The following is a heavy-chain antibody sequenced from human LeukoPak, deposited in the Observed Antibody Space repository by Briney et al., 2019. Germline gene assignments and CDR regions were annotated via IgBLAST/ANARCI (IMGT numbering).Heavy chain of an antibody. CDR3: ATDLHYYDSSGYYVDY. D-gene: IGHD3-22*01. Sequence: ASVKVSCKVSGYTLTELSMHWVRQAPGKGLEWMGGFGPEDGETIYAQKFQGRVTMTEDTSTDTAYMELSSLRSEDTAVYYCATDLHYYDSSGYYVDYWGQGTLVTVSS. CDR2: FGPEDGET. V-gene: IGHV1-24*01. J-gene: IGHJ4*02. CDR1: GYTLTELS.